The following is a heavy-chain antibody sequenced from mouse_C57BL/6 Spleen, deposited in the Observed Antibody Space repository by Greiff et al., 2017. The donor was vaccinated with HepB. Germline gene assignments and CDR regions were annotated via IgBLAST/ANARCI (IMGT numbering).Heavy chain of an antibody. CDR1: GYTFTSYW. CDR2: IYPGSGST. V-gene: IGHV1-55*01. CDR3: ARDYYGSSPFAY. J-gene: IGHJ3*01. D-gene: IGHD1-1*01. Sequence: QVQLQQPGAELVKPGASGKMSCKASGYTFTSYWITWVKQRPGQGLEWIGDIYPGSGSTNYNEKFKSKATLTVDTSSSTAYMQLSSLTSEDSAVYYCARDYYGSSPFAYWGQGTLVTVSA.